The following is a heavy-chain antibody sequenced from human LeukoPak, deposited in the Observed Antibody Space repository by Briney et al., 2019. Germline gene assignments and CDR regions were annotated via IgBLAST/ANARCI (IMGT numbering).Heavy chain of an antibody. J-gene: IGHJ4*02. CDR3: ARLYTSDIKYDY. Sequence: PSETLSLTCAVYGGSFSGYYWSRIRQPPGKGLEWIGQINHSGSTNYNPSLKSRVTISVDTSKNQFSLKLTSVTAADTAVYYCARLYTSDIKYDYWGQGTLVTVSS. V-gene: IGHV4-34*01. CDR2: INHSGST. CDR1: GGSFSGYY. D-gene: IGHD6-6*01.